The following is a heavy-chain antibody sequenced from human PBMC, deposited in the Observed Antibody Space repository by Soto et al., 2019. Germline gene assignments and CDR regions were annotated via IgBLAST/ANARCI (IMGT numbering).Heavy chain of an antibody. V-gene: IGHV3-30*18. CDR1: GFTFSSYG. Sequence: GGSLRLSCAASGFTFSSYGMHWVRQAPGKGLEWVAVISYDGSNKYYADSVKGRFTISRDNSKNTLYLQMNSLRAEDTAVYYCAKGARLLWFGESPGYGMDVWGQGTTVTVSS. CDR3: AKGARLLWFGESPGYGMDV. CDR2: ISYDGSNK. D-gene: IGHD3-10*01. J-gene: IGHJ6*02.